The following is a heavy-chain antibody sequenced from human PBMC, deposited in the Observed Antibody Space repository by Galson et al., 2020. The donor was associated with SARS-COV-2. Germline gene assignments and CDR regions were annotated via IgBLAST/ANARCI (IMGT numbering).Heavy chain of an antibody. J-gene: IGHJ6*02. V-gene: IGHV2-26*01. Sequence: SGPKLVKPTDTLTLTCTVSGFSLSNARMGVSWIRQPPGKALESLAHIFSNDEKSYSTSLKSRPTISKDTSKSQVVPTMTNMDPVVTATYYCARILGWPRTHFYYYGMDGWGQGTTVTVAS. CDR2: IFSNDEK. D-gene: IGHD2-15*01. CDR1: GFSLSNARMG. CDR3: ARILGWPRTHFYYYGMDG.